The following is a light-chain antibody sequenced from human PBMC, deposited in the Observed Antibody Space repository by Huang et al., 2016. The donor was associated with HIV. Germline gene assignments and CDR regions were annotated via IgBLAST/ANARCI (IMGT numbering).Light chain of an antibody. CDR2: GAS. CDR3: QRYDNWPKFT. V-gene: IGKV3-15*01. J-gene: IGKJ3*01. Sequence: EIVMTQSPATLSVSPGERATLSCRASQSVTSNLAWYQQKPGQAPRLLIYGASTRATGIPARFSGSGSGRECTLTISSLQSEDFAVYYGQRYDNWPKFTFGPGTKVDIK. CDR1: QSVTSN.